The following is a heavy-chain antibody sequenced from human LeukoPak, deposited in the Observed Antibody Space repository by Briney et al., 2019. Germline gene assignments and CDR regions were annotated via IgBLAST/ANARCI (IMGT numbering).Heavy chain of an antibody. CDR3: ARERIAAAGNFDY. CDR1: GHSVSSNSAA. V-gene: IGHV6-1*01. CDR2: SYYRSNWYI. D-gene: IGHD6-13*01. J-gene: IGHJ4*02. Sequence: SQTLSLTCDISGHSVSSNSAACNWLRQSTSRGLEWLGRSYYRSNWYIDYAVAVKSRITINPDQPKYQLSLQLNSATPDDTVFYYCARERIAAAGNFDYWGQGTLVTVSS.